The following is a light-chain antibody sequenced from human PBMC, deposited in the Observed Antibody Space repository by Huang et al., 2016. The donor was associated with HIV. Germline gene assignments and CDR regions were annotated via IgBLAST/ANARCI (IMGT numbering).Light chain of an antibody. CDR2: WAA. Sequence: DIVMTQSPDSLAVSLGERATINCKSSQSVLYSSNNKNYLAWYQQKPGQPPKLRIYWAATRESGVPDRFSGGGSGTDFTLTISSLQAEDVAVYYCHQYYSTPYTFGQGTKLEIK. CDR3: HQYYSTPYT. V-gene: IGKV4-1*01. CDR1: QSVLYSSNNKNY. J-gene: IGKJ2*01.